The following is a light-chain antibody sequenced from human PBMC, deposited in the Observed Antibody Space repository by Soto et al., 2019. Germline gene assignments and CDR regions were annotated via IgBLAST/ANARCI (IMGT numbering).Light chain of an antibody. J-gene: IGLJ2*01. V-gene: IGLV2-23*01. Sequence: QSALTQPASVSGSPGQSITISCTGTSSDVGSSNLVSWYQQHPGKAPKLMIYEGTKRPSGVSNRFSGSKSGNTASLTISGLQAEDEADYYCCSSAPSSTVVFGGGTKLTVL. CDR3: CSSAPSSTVV. CDR1: SSDVGSSNL. CDR2: EGT.